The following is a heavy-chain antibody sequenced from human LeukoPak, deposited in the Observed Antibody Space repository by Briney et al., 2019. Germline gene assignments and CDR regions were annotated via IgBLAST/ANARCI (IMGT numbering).Heavy chain of an antibody. J-gene: IGHJ4*02. D-gene: IGHD3-3*01. CDR3: ARDRLPDIWSGYRGDLDY. CDR2: ISSSSSTI. CDR1: GFTFSSYS. Sequence: PGGSLRLSCAASGFTFSSYSMNWVRQAPGKGLEWVSYISSSSSTIYYADSVKGRFTISRDNAKSSLYLQMNSLRDEDTAVYYCARDRLPDIWSGYRGDLDYWGQGTLVTVSS. V-gene: IGHV3-48*02.